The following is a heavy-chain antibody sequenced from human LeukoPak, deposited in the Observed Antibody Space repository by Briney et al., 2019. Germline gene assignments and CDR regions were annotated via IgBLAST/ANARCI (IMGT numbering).Heavy chain of an antibody. CDR3: ARETYCSGGSCYSNSYYYYGIDV. J-gene: IGHJ6*02. CDR1: GDSVSSNSAA. Sequence: SQTLSLTCAISGDSVSSNSAAWNWIRQSPSRGLEWLGRTYYRSKWYNDYAVSVKSRITINPDTSKNQFSLQLNSVTPEDTAVYYCARETYCSGGSCYSNSYYYYGIDVWGQGTTVTVSS. V-gene: IGHV6-1*01. CDR2: TYYRSKWYN. D-gene: IGHD2-15*01.